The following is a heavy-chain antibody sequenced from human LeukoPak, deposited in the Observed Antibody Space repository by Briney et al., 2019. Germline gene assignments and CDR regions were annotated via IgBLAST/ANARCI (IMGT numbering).Heavy chain of an antibody. CDR2: ISSSSSYI. CDR3: ARVTPGGSRQIDI. Sequence: GGSLRLSCAASGFTFSSYSMNWVRQAPGKGLEWVSSISSSSSYIYYADSVKGRFTISRDNAKNSLYLQMNSLRADDTAMYYCARVTPGGSRQIDIWGQGTMVTVSS. D-gene: IGHD2-2*01. V-gene: IGHV3-21*01. J-gene: IGHJ3*02. CDR1: GFTFSSYS.